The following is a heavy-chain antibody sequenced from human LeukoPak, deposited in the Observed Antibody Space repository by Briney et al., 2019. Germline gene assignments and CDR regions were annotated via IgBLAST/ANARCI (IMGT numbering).Heavy chain of an antibody. CDR1: RFTFTSYG. CDR3: ARDWAPGYSSSWYKGYAFDI. D-gene: IGHD6-13*01. V-gene: IGHV3-30*03. Sequence: GGSLRLSCAASRFTFTSYGMHWVRQAPGKGLEWVALISYDGSNKYYADSVKGRFTISRDNSKNTLYLQMNSLRAEDTAVYYCARDWAPGYSSSWYKGYAFDIWGQGTMVTVSS. CDR2: ISYDGSNK. J-gene: IGHJ3*02.